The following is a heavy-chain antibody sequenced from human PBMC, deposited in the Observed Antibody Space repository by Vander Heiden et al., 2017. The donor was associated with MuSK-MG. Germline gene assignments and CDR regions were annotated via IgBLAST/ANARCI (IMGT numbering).Heavy chain of an antibody. D-gene: IGHD3-10*01. V-gene: IGHV3-23*01. CDR1: GFTFSSYA. J-gene: IGHJ4*02. CDR2: IGGSGGSI. Sequence: EVQLLESGGGLVQPGGSLRLSCGASGFTFSSYAMSWVCPAPGKGREWVSVIGGSGGSIYYADSVKGRFTISRDNSKNTLYLQMNSRRAEDTAIYYCAKSDYYGNSRRGGDYWGQGTLVTVSS. CDR3: AKSDYYGNSRRGGDY.